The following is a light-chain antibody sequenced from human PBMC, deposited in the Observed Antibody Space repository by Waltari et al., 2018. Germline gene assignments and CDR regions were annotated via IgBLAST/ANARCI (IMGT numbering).Light chain of an antibody. V-gene: IGLV2-23*02. CDR1: SSDVRSYIY. CDR3: CSYAGDSLYV. CDR2: AVP. J-gene: IGLJ1*01. Sequence: QSALTQPASVSGSPGQSITLTCTGTSSDVRSYIYVSWYQQYPGKAPKLLIYAVPQRPSGVSDRFSGSKSGNTASLTISGLQAEDEADYYCCSYAGDSLYVFGTGTTVTV.